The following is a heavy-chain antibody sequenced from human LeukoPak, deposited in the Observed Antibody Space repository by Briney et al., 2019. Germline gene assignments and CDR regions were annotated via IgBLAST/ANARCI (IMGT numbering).Heavy chain of an antibody. CDR2: INPSGGGT. V-gene: IGHV1-46*01. CDR3: ARGEYCTAGTCPPGLS. J-gene: IGHJ4*02. Sequence: GASVKVSCKASGYSFSSYYMHGVRQAPGQGLEWMGIINPSGGGTSYAEKFQGRVTMTRDTSTSTVYMELSSLRSEDTALYSCARGEYCTAGTCPPGLSWGQGTLVTVSS. D-gene: IGHD2-15*01. CDR1: GYSFSSYY.